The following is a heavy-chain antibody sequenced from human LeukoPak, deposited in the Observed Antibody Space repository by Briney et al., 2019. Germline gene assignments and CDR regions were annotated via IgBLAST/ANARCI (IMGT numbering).Heavy chain of an antibody. CDR2: IGRSGSAI. V-gene: IGHV3-48*03. CDR1: GFTFSDYE. CDR3: TRDGTPHYTTGWVFFDY. Sequence: GGSLRLSCAASGFTFSDYEMNWVRQAPGKGLEWLSYIGRSGSAIHYADSVKGRFTISRDNAENSLYLQMNSLRAEDTAVYYCTRDGTPHYTTGWVFFDYWGQGTLVTVSS. J-gene: IGHJ4*02. D-gene: IGHD6-25*01.